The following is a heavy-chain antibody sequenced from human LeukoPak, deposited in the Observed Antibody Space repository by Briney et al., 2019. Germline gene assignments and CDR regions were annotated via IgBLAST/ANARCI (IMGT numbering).Heavy chain of an antibody. CDR3: AREVSSPDY. Sequence: ASVKVSCKASGYDFTSVGITWVRRAPGQGLEWMGWISAYNGNTNYAQKLQGRVTMTTDTSTSTAYMELRSLRSDDTAVYYCAREVSSPDYWGQGTLVTVSS. CDR1: GYDFTSVG. J-gene: IGHJ4*02. D-gene: IGHD6-6*01. V-gene: IGHV1-18*01. CDR2: ISAYNGNT.